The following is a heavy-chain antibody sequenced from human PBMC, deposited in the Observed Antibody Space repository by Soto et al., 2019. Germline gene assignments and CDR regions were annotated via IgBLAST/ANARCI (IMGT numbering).Heavy chain of an antibody. J-gene: IGHJ4*02. Sequence: ASVKVSCKASGYTFTSNHFSRVLQAPGQGLEWMGWISVYNGNTNYAQKVQGRVTMTTDTSTSTAYMELRSLRSDDTAVYYCASGHYYDSSGIDYWGQGTQVTVSS. CDR2: ISVYNGNT. CDR1: GYTFTSNH. V-gene: IGHV1-18*01. CDR3: ASGHYYDSSGIDY. D-gene: IGHD3-22*01.